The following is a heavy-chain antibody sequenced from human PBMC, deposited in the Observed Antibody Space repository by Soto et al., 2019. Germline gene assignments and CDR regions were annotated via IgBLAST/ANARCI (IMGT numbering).Heavy chain of an antibody. Sequence: GGFLRLSCAASGFTFSSYGMHWVRQAPGKGLEWVAVISYDGSNKYYADSVKGRFTISRDNSKNTLYLQMNSLRAEDTAVYYCANTRNIVATIIGYWGQGTLVTVSS. CDR1: GFTFSSYG. D-gene: IGHD5-12*01. CDR3: ANTRNIVATIIGY. CDR2: ISYDGSNK. J-gene: IGHJ4*02. V-gene: IGHV3-30*18.